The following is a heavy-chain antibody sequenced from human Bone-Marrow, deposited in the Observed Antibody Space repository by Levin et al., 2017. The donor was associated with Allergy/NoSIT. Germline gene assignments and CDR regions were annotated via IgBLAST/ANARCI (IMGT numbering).Heavy chain of an antibody. CDR3: ARGGSFYSYYMDV. Sequence: SETLSLTCAVNGGSISNYFWSWIRQPPGKGLEWIGEINYSRVTNYNPSLKSRVTISVDTSKNQISLDLRSVTAADTAVYYCARGGSFYSYYMDVWGKGATVTVSS. J-gene: IGHJ6*03. V-gene: IGHV4-34*01. CDR2: INYSRVT. CDR1: GGSISNYF.